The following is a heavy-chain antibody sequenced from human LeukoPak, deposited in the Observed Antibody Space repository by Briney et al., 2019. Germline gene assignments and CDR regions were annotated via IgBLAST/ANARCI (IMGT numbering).Heavy chain of an antibody. CDR1: GGSISSGGYS. D-gene: IGHD3-22*01. Sequence: SQTLSLTCAVSGGSISSGGYSWSWIRQPPGKGLEWIGYIYHSGGTYYNPSLKSRVTISVDRSKNQFSLKLSSVTAADTAVYYCAGDIRYDSSGYYYEYYWGQGTLVTVSS. J-gene: IGHJ4*02. CDR3: AGDIRYDSSGYYYEYY. V-gene: IGHV4-30-2*01. CDR2: IYHSGGT.